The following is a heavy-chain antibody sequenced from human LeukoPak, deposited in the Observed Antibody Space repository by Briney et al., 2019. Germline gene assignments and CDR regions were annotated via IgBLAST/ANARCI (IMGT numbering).Heavy chain of an antibody. D-gene: IGHD3-3*01. CDR2: IRYDGSNE. CDR3: AKGDMRGSTWSFDY. J-gene: IGHJ4*02. Sequence: PGGSLRLSCAVSGFTFNSYGMAWVRQAPGKGLEWVAFIRYDGSNEYYADSVKGRFTISRDTSKDTLYLQMNSLGTEDTAVYYCAKGDMRGSTWSFDYWGQGTLVTVSS. V-gene: IGHV3-30*02. CDR1: GFTFNSYG.